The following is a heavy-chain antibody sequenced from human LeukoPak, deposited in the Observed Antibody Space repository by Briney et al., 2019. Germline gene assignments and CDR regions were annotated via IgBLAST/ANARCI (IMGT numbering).Heavy chain of an antibody. CDR1: GGSFSGYY. Sequence: SETVSLTCAVYGGSFSGYYWSWIRQPPGKGLEWIGEINHSGSTNYNPSLKSRVTISVDTSKNQFSLKLSSVTAADTAVYYCARADSSSWYLSLFDYWGQGTLVTVSS. CDR3: ARADSSSWYLSLFDY. D-gene: IGHD6-13*01. CDR2: INHSGST. J-gene: IGHJ4*02. V-gene: IGHV4-34*01.